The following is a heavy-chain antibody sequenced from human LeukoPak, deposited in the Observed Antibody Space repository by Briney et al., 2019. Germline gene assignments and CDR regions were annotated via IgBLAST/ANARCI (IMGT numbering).Heavy chain of an antibody. CDR3: ASRSGGDYPYFDY. CDR1: GGSISSSSYY. J-gene: IGHJ4*02. V-gene: IGHV4-39*07. Sequence: SETLSLTCTVSGGSISSSSYYWGWIRQPPGKGLEWIGSIYYSGSTYYNPSLKSRVTISVDTSKNQFSLKLSSVTAADTALYYCASRSGGDYPYFDYWGQGTLVTVSS. CDR2: IYYSGST. D-gene: IGHD4-17*01.